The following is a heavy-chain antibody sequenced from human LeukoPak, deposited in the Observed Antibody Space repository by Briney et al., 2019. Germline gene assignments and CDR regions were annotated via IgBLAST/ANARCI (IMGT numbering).Heavy chain of an antibody. CDR1: GGSFSGYY. CDR3: ARGTLRYYDYVWGSYRYSYFDY. J-gene: IGHJ4*02. CDR2: INHSGGT. V-gene: IGHV4-34*01. D-gene: IGHD3-16*02. Sequence: SETLSLTCAVYGGSFSGYYWSWIRQPPGKGLEWIGEINHSGGTNYNPSLKSRVTISVDTSKNQFSLKLSSVTAADTAVYYCARGTLRYYDYVWGSYRYSYFDYWGQGTLVTVSS.